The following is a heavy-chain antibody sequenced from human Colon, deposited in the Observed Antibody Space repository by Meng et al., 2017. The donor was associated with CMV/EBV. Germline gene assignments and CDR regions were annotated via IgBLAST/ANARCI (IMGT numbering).Heavy chain of an antibody. CDR3: ARDPTVFGPGEYGMDV. CDR2: IKEDGSEK. Sequence: GESLKISCAASGFTFSSYSMNWVRQAPGKGLEWVANIKEDGSEKYYVDSVKGRFTISRDNGKNSLYLQMNRLRAEDTAMYYCARDPTVFGPGEYGMDVWGQGTTVTVSS. J-gene: IGHJ6*02. V-gene: IGHV3-7*01. CDR1: GFTFSSYS. D-gene: IGHD3/OR15-3a*01.